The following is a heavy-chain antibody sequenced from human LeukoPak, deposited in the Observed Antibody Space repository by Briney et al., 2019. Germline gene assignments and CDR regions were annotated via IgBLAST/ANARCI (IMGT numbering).Heavy chain of an antibody. J-gene: IGHJ4*02. D-gene: IGHD3-22*01. Sequence: ASVKVSCKASGYTFTGYYMHWVRQAPGQGLEWMGWINPNSGGTNYAQKFQGRVTMTRDTSISTAYMELSRLRSDDTAVYYCARVRNYYGSSGYSYYFDYWGQGTLVTVSS. CDR1: GYTFTGYY. CDR2: INPNSGGT. CDR3: ARVRNYYGSSGYSYYFDY. V-gene: IGHV1-2*02.